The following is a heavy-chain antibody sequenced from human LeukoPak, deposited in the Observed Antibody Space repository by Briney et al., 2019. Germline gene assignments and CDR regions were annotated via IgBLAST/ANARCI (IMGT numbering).Heavy chain of an antibody. J-gene: IGHJ4*02. Sequence: SETLSLTCTVSGGSISNYYWSWIRQPPGKGLKWIGYIYYSGSTNHNPSLKSRVTISVDTSKNQFSLRLSSVTAADTVFYYCQKAAYEILTGYYFYFFDYWGQGTLVTVSS. CDR2: IYYSGST. V-gene: IGHV4-59*01. CDR3: QKAAYEILTGYYFYFFDY. D-gene: IGHD3-9*01. CDR1: GGSISNYY.